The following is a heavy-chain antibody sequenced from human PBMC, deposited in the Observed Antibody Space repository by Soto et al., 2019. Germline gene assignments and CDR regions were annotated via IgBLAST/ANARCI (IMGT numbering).Heavy chain of an antibody. CDR2: ISWNDDK. J-gene: IGHJ4*02. V-gene: IGHV2-5*01. CDR1: GFSLNIPGAS. CDR3: AHAKFYGDPTYYFDY. D-gene: IGHD4-17*01. Sequence: SGPTLVNPTQTLTLTCTFSGFSLNIPGASMGWIRQPPGKPLEWLALISWNDDKQYSPSLKSRLAITKDTSKNQVILTMTNMDPVDTATYYCAHAKFYGDPTYYFDYWGQGTLVTVSS.